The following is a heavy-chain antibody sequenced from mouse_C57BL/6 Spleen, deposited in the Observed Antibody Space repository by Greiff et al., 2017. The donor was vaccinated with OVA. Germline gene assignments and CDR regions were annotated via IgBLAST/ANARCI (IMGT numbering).Heavy chain of an antibody. D-gene: IGHD1-1*01. CDR3: AREGTTWEFAY. CDR1: GYAFSSSW. Sequence: QVQLQQSGPELVKPGASVKISCKASGYAFSSSWMNWVKQRPGKGLEWIGRIYPGDGDTNYNGKFKGKATLTADKSSSTAYMQLSSLTSEDSAVYFCAREGTTWEFAYWGQGTLVTVSA. V-gene: IGHV1-82*01. J-gene: IGHJ3*01. CDR2: IYPGDGDT.